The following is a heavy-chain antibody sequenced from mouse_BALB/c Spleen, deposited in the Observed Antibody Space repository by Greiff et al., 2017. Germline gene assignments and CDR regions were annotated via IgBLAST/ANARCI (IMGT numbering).Heavy chain of an antibody. CDR3: ARGSYYYGSRDAMDY. Sequence: EVQLVESGGGLVQPGGSLRLSCATSGFTFTDYYMSWVRQPPGKALEWLGFIRNKANGYTTEYSASVKGRFTISRDNSQSILYLQMNTLRAEDSATYYCARGSYYYGSRDAMDYWGQGTSVTVSS. J-gene: IGHJ4*01. V-gene: IGHV7-3*02. D-gene: IGHD1-1*01. CDR1: GFTFTDYY. CDR2: IRNKANGYTT.